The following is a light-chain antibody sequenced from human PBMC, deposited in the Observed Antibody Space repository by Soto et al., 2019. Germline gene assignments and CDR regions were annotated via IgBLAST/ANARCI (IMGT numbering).Light chain of an antibody. CDR2: AAS. CDR3: QQYNSYSYT. V-gene: IGKV1-5*01. J-gene: IGKJ5*01. Sequence: DIQMTQSPSSLSASVGDRVTITCRASQGISTYLNWYLQKPGKAPKLLIYAASSLESGVPSRFSGSGSGTEFTLTISSLQPDDFATYYCQQYNSYSYTFGQGTRLEI. CDR1: QGISTY.